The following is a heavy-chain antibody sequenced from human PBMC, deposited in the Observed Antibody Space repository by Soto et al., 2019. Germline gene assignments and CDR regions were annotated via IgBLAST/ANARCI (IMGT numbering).Heavy chain of an antibody. CDR3: ERCRIAARPVFFDY. J-gene: IGHJ4*02. V-gene: IGHV3-30-3*01. Sequence: GGSLRLSCAASGFTFSSYAMHWVRQAPGKGLEWVAVISYDGSNKYYADSVKGRFTISRDNSKNTLYLQMNSLRAEDTAVYYCERCRIAARPVFFDYWGQGTLVTVSS. D-gene: IGHD6-6*01. CDR2: ISYDGSNK. CDR1: GFTFSSYA.